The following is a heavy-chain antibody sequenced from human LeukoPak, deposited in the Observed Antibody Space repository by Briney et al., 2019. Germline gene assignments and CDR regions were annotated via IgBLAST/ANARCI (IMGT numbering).Heavy chain of an antibody. CDR2: IYYSGST. J-gene: IGHJ4*02. Sequence: KASETLSLTCTVSGGSISSYYWSWIRQPPGKGLEWIGYIYYSGSTNYNPSLESRVTISVDTSKNQFSLKLSSVTAADTAVYYCARGSIAVAGPFDYWGQGTLVTVSS. V-gene: IGHV4-59*12. D-gene: IGHD6-19*01. CDR1: GGSISSYY. CDR3: ARGSIAVAGPFDY.